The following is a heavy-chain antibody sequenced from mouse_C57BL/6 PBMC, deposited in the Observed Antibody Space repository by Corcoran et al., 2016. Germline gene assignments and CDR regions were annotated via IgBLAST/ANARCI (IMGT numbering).Heavy chain of an antibody. Sequence: EVQLQQSGPELVKPGASVKIPCKASGYTFTDYNMDWVKQSHGKSLEWIGDINPNNGGTIYNQKFKGKATLTVDKSSSTAYMELRSLTSEDTAVYICARSAYDGSSPWYFDFWGTGTTVTVSS. CDR1: GYTFTDYN. CDR2: INPNNGGT. CDR3: ARSAYDGSSPWYFDF. V-gene: IGHV1-18*01. D-gene: IGHD1-1*01. J-gene: IGHJ1*03.